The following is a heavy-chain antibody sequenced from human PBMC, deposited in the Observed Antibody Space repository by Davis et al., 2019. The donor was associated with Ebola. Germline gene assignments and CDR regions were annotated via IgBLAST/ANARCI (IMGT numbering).Heavy chain of an antibody. CDR3: ARALRFLEWPFDY. V-gene: IGHV4-34*01. J-gene: IGHJ4*02. D-gene: IGHD3-3*01. CDR2: INHSGST. CDR1: GGSFSGYY. Sequence: GSLRLSCAVYGGSFSGYYWSWIRQPPGKGLEWIGEINHSGSTNYNPSLKSRVTISVDTSKNQFSLKLSSVTAADTAVYYCARALRFLEWPFDYWGQGTLVTVSS.